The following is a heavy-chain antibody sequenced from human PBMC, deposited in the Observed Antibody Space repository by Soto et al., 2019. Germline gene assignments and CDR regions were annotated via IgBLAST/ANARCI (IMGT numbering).Heavy chain of an antibody. D-gene: IGHD6-13*01. CDR2: INWNSGSI. J-gene: IGHJ1*01. CDR3: VKDESINWYSGHFRH. V-gene: IGHV3-9*01. Sequence: GGSLRLSCAASGFTFDDYAIHWVRQVPWKGLEWVSGINWNSGSIGYGDSVKGRFAISRDNAKNYLHLQMNSLSAEDTAFYYCVKDESINWYSGHFRHWGQGTLVTVSS. CDR1: GFTFDDYA.